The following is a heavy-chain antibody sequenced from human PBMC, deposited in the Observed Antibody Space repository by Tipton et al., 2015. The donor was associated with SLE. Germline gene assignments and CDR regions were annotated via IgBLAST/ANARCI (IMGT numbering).Heavy chain of an antibody. CDR3: SKDRVAARPMTADFDS. CDR1: GFTFDDYA. J-gene: IGHJ4*02. CDR2: ISWTGGTI. Sequence: SLRLSCAASGFTFDDYAMHWVRQSPGRGLEWVSGISWTGGTIDYADSVKGRFTISRGNAKNSLYLQMNSLRAEDTALYYCSKDRVAARPMTADFDSWGQGTLVTVSS. D-gene: IGHD6-6*01. V-gene: IGHV3-9*01.